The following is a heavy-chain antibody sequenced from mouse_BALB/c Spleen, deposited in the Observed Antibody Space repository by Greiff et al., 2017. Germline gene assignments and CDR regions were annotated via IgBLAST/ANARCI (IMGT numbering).Heavy chain of an antibody. CDR3: ARSRAYGGYAMDY. D-gene: IGHD1-1*02. Sequence: QVQLQQSGAELAKPGASVKMSCKASGYTFTSYWMHWVKQRPGQGLEWIGYINPSTGYTEYNQKFKDKATLTADKSSSTAYMQLSSLTSEDSAVYYCARSRAYGGYAMDYWGQGTSVTVSS. J-gene: IGHJ4*01. V-gene: IGHV1-7*01. CDR1: GYTFTSYW. CDR2: INPSTGYT.